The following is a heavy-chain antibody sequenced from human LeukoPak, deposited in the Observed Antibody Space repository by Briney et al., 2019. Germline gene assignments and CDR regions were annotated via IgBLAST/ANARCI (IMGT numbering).Heavy chain of an antibody. J-gene: IGHJ5*02. CDR2: IYYSGST. D-gene: IGHD6-19*01. CDR3: ARDRLEYSSGWRWFDP. CDR1: GGSISSYY. V-gene: IGHV4-59*01. Sequence: PSETLSLTCTVSGGSISSYYWGWIRQPPGKGLEWIGYIYYSGSTNYNPSLKSRVTISVDTSKNQFSLKLSSVTAADTAVYYCARDRLEYSSGWRWFDPWGQGTLVTVSS.